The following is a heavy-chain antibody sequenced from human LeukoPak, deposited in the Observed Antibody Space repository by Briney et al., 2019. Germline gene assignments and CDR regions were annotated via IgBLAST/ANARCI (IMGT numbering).Heavy chain of an antibody. Sequence: GGSLRLSCAASGFTFSSYGMHWVRQAPGKGLEWVAVIWYDGSNKYYADSVKGRFTISRDNSKNTLYLQMNSLRAEDTAVYYCAREGIAVAVPLDYWGQGTLVTVSS. J-gene: IGHJ4*02. D-gene: IGHD6-19*01. V-gene: IGHV3-33*01. CDR3: AREGIAVAVPLDY. CDR1: GFTFSSYG. CDR2: IWYDGSNK.